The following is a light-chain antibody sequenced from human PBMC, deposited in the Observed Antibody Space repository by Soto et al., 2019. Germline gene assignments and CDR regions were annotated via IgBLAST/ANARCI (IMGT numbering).Light chain of an antibody. CDR3: QQSYSNPLT. CDR1: QSISSY. J-gene: IGKJ4*01. V-gene: IGKV1-39*01. Sequence: DIQMTQSPSSLSASVGDRVTITCRASQSISSYLIWYQHKPGEAPKLLIYGASSLYSGVPSRFSGSGSGTEFTLTINSLQPEDFATYHCQQSYSNPLTFGGGTKVEIK. CDR2: GAS.